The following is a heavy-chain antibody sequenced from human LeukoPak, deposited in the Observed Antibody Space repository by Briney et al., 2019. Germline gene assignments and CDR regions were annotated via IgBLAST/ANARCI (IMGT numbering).Heavy chain of an antibody. Sequence: SETLSLTCSVSGFSITTTSYYWGWIRQSPGRGLEWIGNIFPNGRTNYNPSFESRFTVSVDTSRNQFSLQLTSVTAADTAVYYCARCLYRFGSYYFDSWGQGILVTVSS. CDR1: GFSITTTSYY. CDR2: IFPNGRT. CDR3: ARCLYRFGSYYFDS. D-gene: IGHD1-26*01. V-gene: IGHV4-39*01. J-gene: IGHJ4*02.